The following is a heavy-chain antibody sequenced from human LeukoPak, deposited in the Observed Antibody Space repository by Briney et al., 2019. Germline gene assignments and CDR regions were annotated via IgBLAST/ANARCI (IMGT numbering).Heavy chain of an antibody. J-gene: IGHJ4*02. CDR2: IYYSGST. CDR3: ARTPRGIKSPAYSFDY. Sequence: SETLSLTCTVSGGSISSYYWSWIRQPPGKGLEWIGYIYYSGSTNYNPSLKSRVTISVDTSKNQFSLKLSSVTAADTAVYYCARTPRGIKSPAYSFDYWAQGTLATVSS. D-gene: IGHD2-15*01. CDR1: GGSISSYY. V-gene: IGHV4-59*01.